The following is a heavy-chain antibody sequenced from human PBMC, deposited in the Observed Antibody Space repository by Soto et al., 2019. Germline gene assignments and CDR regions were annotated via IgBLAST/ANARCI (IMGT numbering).Heavy chain of an antibody. Sequence: QVQLVESGGVVVQPGRSLRLSCAASGFTFSNYGMHWVRQAPGKGLEWVIVRSYDVNVAYYADDVKGRFTISRDNSKNKLYPQMNSRRTEESAMYDCAKERQKTYRYFNYQGQVTQVPVSS. D-gene: IGHD4-4*01. CDR2: RSYDVNVA. J-gene: IGHJ4*02. CDR3: AKERQKTYRYFNY. V-gene: IGHV3-30*18. CDR1: GFTFSNYG.